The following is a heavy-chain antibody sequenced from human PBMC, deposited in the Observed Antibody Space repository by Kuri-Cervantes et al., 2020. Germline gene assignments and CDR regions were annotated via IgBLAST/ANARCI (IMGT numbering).Heavy chain of an antibody. V-gene: IGHV4-34*09. CDR1: GGSFSGYY. J-gene: IGHJ3*02. Sequence: SETLSLTCAVYGGSFSGYYWSWIRQPPGKGLEWIGEINHSGSTNYNPSLKSRVTISVDTSKNQFSLKLSSVTAADTAVYYCARDPGGQLADDAFDIWGQGTMVTVSS. D-gene: IGHD6-6*01. CDR2: INHSGST. CDR3: ARDPGGQLADDAFDI.